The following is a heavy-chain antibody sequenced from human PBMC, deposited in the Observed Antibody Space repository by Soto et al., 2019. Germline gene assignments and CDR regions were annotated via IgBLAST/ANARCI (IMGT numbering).Heavy chain of an antibody. V-gene: IGHV3-7*01. J-gene: IGHJ4*02. CDR3: ARGGYCSSTSCSLFDY. CDR2: IRQDGSQK. Sequence: GGSLRLSCAASRFTFSTYWMSWVRQAPGKGLEWVANIRQDGSQKYYVDSVKSRFTISRDNAKNSLYLQMNSLRADDTAVYYCARGGYCSSTSCSLFDYWGQGTLVTVSS. CDR1: RFTFSTYW. D-gene: IGHD2-2*03.